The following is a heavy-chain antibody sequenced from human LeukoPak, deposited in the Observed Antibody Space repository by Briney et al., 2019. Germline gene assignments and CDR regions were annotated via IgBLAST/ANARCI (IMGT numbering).Heavy chain of an antibody. V-gene: IGHV3-7*01. D-gene: IGHD2-15*01. CDR1: GFTVNSNC. CDR2: IKQDGSEK. J-gene: IGHJ3*02. CDR3: ARGGSSSGGAFDI. Sequence: GGSLRLSCAASGFTVNSNCMNWVRQAPGKGLEWVANIKQDGSEKYYVDSVKGRFTISRDNAKNSLYLQMNSLRAEDTAVYYCARGGSSSGGAFDIWGQGTMVTVSS.